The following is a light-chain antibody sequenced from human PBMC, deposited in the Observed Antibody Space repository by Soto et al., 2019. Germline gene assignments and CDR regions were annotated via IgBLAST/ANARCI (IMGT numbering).Light chain of an antibody. J-gene: IGKJ1*01. Sequence: EIVLTQSPGTLSLSPGEGAALSCRASQSVSNNYVAWYQQKPGQAPRLLIYGASSRATGIPDRFSGSGSGTDFPLTISRLGPEDFAVYSCQQYGGSPPTFGQGTKVEIK. CDR3: QQYGGSPPT. V-gene: IGKV3-20*01. CDR2: GAS. CDR1: QSVSNNY.